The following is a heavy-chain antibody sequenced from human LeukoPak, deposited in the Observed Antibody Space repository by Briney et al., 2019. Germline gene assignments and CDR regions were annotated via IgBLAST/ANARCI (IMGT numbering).Heavy chain of an antibody. CDR2: IYYTGNT. Sequence: SETLSLTCNVSGVSISNHYSSWIRPPPGQGLEGIGYIYYTGNTNYNPSLKNRVIISEDISKNQVALTLSSVTAADTAVYYCVRHSRVVAFDYWGQGNLVTVSS. D-gene: IGHD2-15*01. V-gene: IGHV4-59*08. J-gene: IGHJ4*02. CDR3: VRHSRVVAFDY. CDR1: GVSISNHY.